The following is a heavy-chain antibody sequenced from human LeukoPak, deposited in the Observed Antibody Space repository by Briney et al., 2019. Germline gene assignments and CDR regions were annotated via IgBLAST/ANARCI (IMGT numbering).Heavy chain of an antibody. J-gene: IGHJ5*02. D-gene: IGHD3-22*01. V-gene: IGHV3-23*01. CDR1: GFTFRSHA. CDR3: ARDYVPTTYYYDSSGSPAFDP. Sequence: GGSLRLSCVGSGFTFRSHAMSWVRQAPEKGLEFVSGIYENGGTTYYADSVKGRFSISRDNSKNTLYLQMDSLRGEDTAVYYCARDYVPTTYYYDSSGSPAFDPWGQGTLVTVSS. CDR2: IYENGGTT.